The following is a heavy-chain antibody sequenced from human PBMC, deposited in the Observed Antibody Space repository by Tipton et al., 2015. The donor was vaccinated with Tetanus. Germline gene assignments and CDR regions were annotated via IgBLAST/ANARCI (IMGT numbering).Heavy chain of an antibody. V-gene: IGHV4-34*01. Sequence: TLSLTCSVSGGSFSGYLWSWVRQPSGKGLEWIGEINHSGTTNYNPSLKSRVTISVGTSKNQFSLNLSSVTAADTAVYYCARSGYYSRAYYHYRMDVWGQGTTVSVSS. CDR1: GGSFSGYL. CDR2: INHSGTT. J-gene: IGHJ6*02. CDR3: ARSGYYSRAYYHYRMDV. D-gene: IGHD3-9*01.